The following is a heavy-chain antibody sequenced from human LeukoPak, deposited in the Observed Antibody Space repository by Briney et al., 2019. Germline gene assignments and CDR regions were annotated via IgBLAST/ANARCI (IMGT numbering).Heavy chain of an antibody. CDR1: EFTFSRYW. J-gene: IGHJ4*02. CDR3: ARAKWELRVLLGY. V-gene: IGHV3-7*01. CDR2: INQDGSQK. Sequence: GGSLRLSCAASEFTFSRYWMSWVRQAPGKGLEWVANINQDGSQKYYVDSVKGRFTISRDNAKNSLYLQMNSLRAEDTAVYYCARAKWELRVLLGYWGQGTLVTVFS. D-gene: IGHD1-26*01.